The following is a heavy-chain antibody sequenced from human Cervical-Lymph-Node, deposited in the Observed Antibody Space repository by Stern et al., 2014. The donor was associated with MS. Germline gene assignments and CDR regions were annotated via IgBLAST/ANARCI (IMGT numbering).Heavy chain of an antibody. CDR3: ARQTTAWASDV. D-gene: IGHD1-14*01. CDR2: VDPGDSET. Sequence: VQLVQSGAELIRPGESLKISCKGAGFKFSIYWIAWVRQMPGKGLECMGIVDPGDSETKYRPSFQGQVAMSADKSPSTAYLQWSSLNASDTAMYFCARQTTAWASDVWGQGTLVTVSS. V-gene: IGHV5-51*01. J-gene: IGHJ4*02. CDR1: GFKFSIYW.